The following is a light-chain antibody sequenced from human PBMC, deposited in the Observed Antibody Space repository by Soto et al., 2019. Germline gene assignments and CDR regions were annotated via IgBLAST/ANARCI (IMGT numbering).Light chain of an antibody. CDR1: QSVSNSY. V-gene: IGKV3-20*01. J-gene: IGKJ1*01. CDR3: QQDGGSPRT. Sequence: EIVLTQSPGTLSLCPGERATLSCQASQSVSNSYLAWYQQKPGQAPRLLIYGASKRTTGIPDRFSGSGSGTDFTLTISGLEPEDFAVYYCQQDGGSPRTFGQGTKV. CDR2: GAS.